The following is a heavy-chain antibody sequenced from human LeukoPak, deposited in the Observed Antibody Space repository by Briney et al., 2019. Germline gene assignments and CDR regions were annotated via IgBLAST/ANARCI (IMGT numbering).Heavy chain of an antibody. CDR1: GFTFSSYW. J-gene: IGHJ4*02. CDR3: ARDRGYGYLFDY. V-gene: IGHV3-74*01. CDR2: INSDGSST. Sequence: PGGSLRLSCAASGFTFSSYWMHWVRQAPRKGLVWVSRINSDGSSTSYADSVKGRFTISRDNAKNTLYLQMNSLRAEVTAVYYCARDRGYGYLFDYWGQGTLVTVSS. D-gene: IGHD5-18*01.